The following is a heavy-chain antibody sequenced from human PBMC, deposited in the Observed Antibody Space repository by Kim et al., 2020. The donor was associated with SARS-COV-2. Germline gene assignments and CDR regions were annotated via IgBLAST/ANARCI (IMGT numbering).Heavy chain of an antibody. CDR2: INAGNGNT. V-gene: IGHV1-3*01. CDR3: ARGKAVAGTSWFDP. Sequence: ASVKVSCKASGYTFTSYAMHWVRQAPGQRLEWMGWINAGNGNTKYSQKFQGRVTITRDTSASTAYMELSSLRSEDTAVYYCARGKAVAGTSWFDPWGQGILVTVSS. CDR1: GYTFTSYA. J-gene: IGHJ5*02. D-gene: IGHD6-19*01.